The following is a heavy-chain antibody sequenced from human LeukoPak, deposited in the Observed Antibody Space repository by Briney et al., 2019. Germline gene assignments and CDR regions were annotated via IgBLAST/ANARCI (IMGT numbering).Heavy chain of an antibody. CDR2: INSDGSDT. CDR3: VLDLFSSFAFDI. V-gene: IGHV3-74*01. J-gene: IGHJ3*02. D-gene: IGHD3/OR15-3a*01. CDR1: VFTFSRYW. Sequence: GGSLRLSCAASVFTFSRYWMHWVRQAPGKGLLWVSRINSDGSDTYYADSVKGRFTTSRDNAKNALHLQMNSLTAGDTAVYYCVLDLFSSFAFDIWGQGTMVTVSS.